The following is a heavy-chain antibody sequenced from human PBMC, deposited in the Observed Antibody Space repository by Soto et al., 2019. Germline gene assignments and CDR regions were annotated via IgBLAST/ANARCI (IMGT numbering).Heavy chain of an antibody. CDR3: ARLWGGSSSSWYGRGYYYMDV. Sequence: PGESLKISCKGSGYSFTSYWIGWVRQMPGKGLEWMGIIYPGDSDTRYSPSFQGQVTISADKSISTAYLQWSSLKASDTAMYYCARLWGGSSSSWYGRGYYYMDVWGKGTTVTVSS. V-gene: IGHV5-51*01. CDR1: GYSFTSYW. J-gene: IGHJ6*03. CDR2: IYPGDSDT. D-gene: IGHD6-13*01.